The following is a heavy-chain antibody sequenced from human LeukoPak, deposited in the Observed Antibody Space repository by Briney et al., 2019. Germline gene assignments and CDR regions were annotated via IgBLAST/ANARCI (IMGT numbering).Heavy chain of an antibody. CDR3: ATSGYSGYDLNS. CDR2: INHSGST. CDR1: GGSFSGNY. J-gene: IGHJ4*02. D-gene: IGHD5-12*01. V-gene: IGHV4-34*01. Sequence: SETLSLTCAVYGGSFSGNYWSWIRQPPGKGLEWIGEINHSGSTNYNPSLKSRVTISVDTSKNQFSLKLSSVTAADTAMYYYATSGYSGYDLNSWGQGTLVTVSS.